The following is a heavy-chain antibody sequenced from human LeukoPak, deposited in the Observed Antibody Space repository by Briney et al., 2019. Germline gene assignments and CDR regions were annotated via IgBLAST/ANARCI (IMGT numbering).Heavy chain of an antibody. J-gene: IGHJ6*03. CDR1: GGSINSGSYY. D-gene: IGHD6-19*01. CDR2: IYTSGST. V-gene: IGHV4-61*02. Sequence: PSQTLSLTCTVSGGSINSGSYYWTWIRQPAGKGLEWIGRIYTSGSTNYSPSLKSRVTISLDTSKNQFSLKLSSVTAADTAVYFCARQIAVAGVYYFYYLDVWGKGTTVTVSS. CDR3: ARQIAVAGVYYFYYLDV.